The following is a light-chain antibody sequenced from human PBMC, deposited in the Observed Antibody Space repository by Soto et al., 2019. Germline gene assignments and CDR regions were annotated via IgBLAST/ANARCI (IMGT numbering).Light chain of an antibody. CDR2: AAS. J-gene: IGKJ4*01. Sequence: DIQMTQSPSSLSASVGDRVTITCRASQSISSYLNWYQQKPGKAPKLLIYAASSLQRGVPSRFSGSACATDSPSNISRLQPEDTATYYCQQYDNLPITFGGGTKVDIK. V-gene: IGKV1-33*01. CDR1: QSISSY. CDR3: QQYDNLPIT.